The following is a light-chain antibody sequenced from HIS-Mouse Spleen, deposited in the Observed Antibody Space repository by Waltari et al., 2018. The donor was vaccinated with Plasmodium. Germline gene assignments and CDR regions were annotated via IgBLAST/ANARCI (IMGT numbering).Light chain of an antibody. J-gene: IGKJ3*01. CDR3: QQYNNWSFT. CDR2: GAS. CDR1: QSVSSN. V-gene: IGKV3-15*01. Sequence: TQSPATLSVSPGERATLSCRASQSVSSNLAWYQQQPGQAPRLLIYGASTRAAGIPARFSGSGSGTEFTLTISSLQSEDFAVYYCQQYNNWSFTFGPGTKVDIK.